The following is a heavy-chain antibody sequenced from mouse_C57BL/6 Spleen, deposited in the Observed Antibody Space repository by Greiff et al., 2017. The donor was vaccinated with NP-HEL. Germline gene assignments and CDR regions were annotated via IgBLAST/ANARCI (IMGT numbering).Heavy chain of an antibody. CDR2: INYDGSST. CDR3: ARDRGSYWYFDV. V-gene: IGHV5-16*01. J-gene: IGHJ1*03. Sequence: EVKLVESEGGLVQPGSSMKLSCTASGFTFSDYYMAWVRQVPEKGLEWVANINYDGSSTYYLDSLKSRFIISRDNAKNILYLQMSSLKSEDTATYYCARDRGSYWYFDVWGTGTTVTVSS. D-gene: IGHD1-1*01. CDR1: GFTFSDYY.